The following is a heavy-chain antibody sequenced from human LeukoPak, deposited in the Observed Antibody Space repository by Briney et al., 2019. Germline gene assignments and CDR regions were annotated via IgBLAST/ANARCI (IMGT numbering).Heavy chain of an antibody. Sequence: SETLSLTCTVSGYSISSGYYWGWIRQPPGKGLEWIGSIYHSGSTYYNPSLKSRLTISVDTSKNQFSLKLSSVTAADTAVYYCARYSSSSSFFDYWGQGTLVTVSS. J-gene: IGHJ4*02. CDR3: ARYSSSSSFFDY. CDR2: IYHSGST. D-gene: IGHD6-13*01. CDR1: GYSISSGYY. V-gene: IGHV4-38-2*02.